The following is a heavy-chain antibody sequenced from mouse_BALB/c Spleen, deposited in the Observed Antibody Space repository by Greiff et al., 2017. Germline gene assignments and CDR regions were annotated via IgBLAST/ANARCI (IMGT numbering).Heavy chain of an antibody. Sequence: EVQLVESGGGLVQPGGSRKLSCAASGFTFSSFGMHWVRQAPEKGLEWVAYISSGSSTIYYADTVKGRFTISRDNAKNNLYLQMSSLKSEDTAMYYCARASMITTSSWFAYWGQGTLVTVSA. CDR1: GFTFSSFG. J-gene: IGHJ3*01. D-gene: IGHD2-4*01. V-gene: IGHV5-17*02. CDR3: ARASMITTSSWFAY. CDR2: ISSGSSTI.